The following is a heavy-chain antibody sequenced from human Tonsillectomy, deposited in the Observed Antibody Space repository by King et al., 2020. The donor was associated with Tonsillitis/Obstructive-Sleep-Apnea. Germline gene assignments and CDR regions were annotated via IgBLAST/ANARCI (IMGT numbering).Heavy chain of an antibody. V-gene: IGHV4-59*08. J-gene: IGHJ4*02. CDR3: ARQAPSPAYLYSYDSSGYQFDY. CDR1: CGSISSYY. Sequence: VQLQESGPGLVKPSETLSLTCTVSCGSISSYYWSWIRQPPGKGLEWIGYIYYSGSTNYNPSLKSRVTISVDTSKNQFSLKLSSVTAADTAVYYCARQAPSPAYLYSYDSSGYQFDYWGQGTLVTVSS. D-gene: IGHD3-22*01. CDR2: IYYSGST.